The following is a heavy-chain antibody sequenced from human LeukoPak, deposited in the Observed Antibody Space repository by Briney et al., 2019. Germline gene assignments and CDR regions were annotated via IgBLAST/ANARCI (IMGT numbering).Heavy chain of an antibody. V-gene: IGHV3-23*01. CDR2: ISESGDST. CDR3: ARILSMVVDN. CDR1: GFSFKSYA. J-gene: IGHJ4*01. D-gene: IGHD2/OR15-2a*01. Sequence: PGGSLRLSCAASGFSFKSYAMNWVRQAPGKGLEWVSSISESGDSTHYADSVKGRFTISRDNSKNTVYLQMNSLRAEDTAIYYCARILSMVVDNWGQGTLVTVSS.